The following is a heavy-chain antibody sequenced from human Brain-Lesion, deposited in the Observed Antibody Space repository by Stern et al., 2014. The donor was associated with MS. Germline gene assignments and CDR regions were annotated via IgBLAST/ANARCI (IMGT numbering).Heavy chain of an antibody. J-gene: IGHJ6*02. CDR1: GYIFTGYY. CDR2: INPNTRGT. D-gene: IGHD3-3*01. Sequence: QVQLVQSGAEVKKPGASVKVSCKTSGYIFTGYYIHWVRQAPGQGVEWMAWINPNTRGTKYAQKFQGRINMSRDTSISTAYVELSSLTSDDTAVYYCARDQRGITIFGVVTDYYYLGMDVWGQGTTVTVSS. V-gene: IGHV1-2*02. CDR3: ARDQRGITIFGVVTDYYYLGMDV.